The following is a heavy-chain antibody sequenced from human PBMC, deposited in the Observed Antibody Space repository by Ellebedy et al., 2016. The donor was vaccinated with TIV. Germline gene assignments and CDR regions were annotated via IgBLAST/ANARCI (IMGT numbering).Heavy chain of an antibody. CDR1: GFAFDDYA. D-gene: IGHD5-24*01. Sequence: GGSLRLSCAASGFAFDDYAMHWVRQAPGKGLEWVSAISWNSGDIGFADSVKGRFTITRDNAKNSLYLQMNSLRADDTAVYYCARSWDGYNNFDYWGQGTPVTVSS. J-gene: IGHJ4*02. CDR2: ISWNSGDI. CDR3: ARSWDGYNNFDY. V-gene: IGHV3-9*01.